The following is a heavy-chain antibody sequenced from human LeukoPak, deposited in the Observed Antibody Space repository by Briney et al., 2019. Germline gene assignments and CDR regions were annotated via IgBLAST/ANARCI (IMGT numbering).Heavy chain of an antibody. Sequence: GRSLRLSCAASGFTFSSYGMHWVRQAPGKGLEWVAVISYDGSNKYYADSVKGRSTISRDNSKNTLYLQMNSLRAEDTAVYYCAKVWVGYCSGGSCHMDYWGQGTLVTVSS. CDR1: GFTFSSYG. V-gene: IGHV3-30*18. D-gene: IGHD2-15*01. CDR3: AKVWVGYCSGGSCHMDY. J-gene: IGHJ4*02. CDR2: ISYDGSNK.